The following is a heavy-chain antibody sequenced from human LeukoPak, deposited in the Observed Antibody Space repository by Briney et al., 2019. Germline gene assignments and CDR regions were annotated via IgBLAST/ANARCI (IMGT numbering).Heavy chain of an antibody. J-gene: IGHJ5*02. CDR2: TYYSGST. Sequence: PSETLSLTCTVSGGSISSSGFYWGWIRQPPGKWLEWIGTTYYSGSTYYNPSPKSRVTISVDTSKNQFSLKLSSVTAADTAVYYCARHAALDTKRGWNNHNWFDPWGQGTLVTVSS. V-gene: IGHV4-39*01. CDR1: GGSISSSGFY. CDR3: ARHAALDTKRGWNNHNWFDP. D-gene: IGHD5-18*01.